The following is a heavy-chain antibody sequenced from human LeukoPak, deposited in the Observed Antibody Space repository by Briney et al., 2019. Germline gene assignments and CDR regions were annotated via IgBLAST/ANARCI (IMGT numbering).Heavy chain of an antibody. Sequence: GGSLRLSCLVSGFSFSDYAMSWGRRAPGKGLEWVSAITGSGQTKYYTDSVKGRFTMSRDNSKNTLYLQMNSLREEDTAEYFCAKESLVVIESYFDNWGQGTLVLVSS. V-gene: IGHV3-23*01. J-gene: IGHJ4*02. D-gene: IGHD3-22*01. CDR1: GFSFSDYA. CDR3: AKESLVVIESYFDN. CDR2: ITGSGQTK.